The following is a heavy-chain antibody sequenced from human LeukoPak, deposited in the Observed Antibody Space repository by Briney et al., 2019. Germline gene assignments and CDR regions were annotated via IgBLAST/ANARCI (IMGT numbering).Heavy chain of an antibody. V-gene: IGHV3-23*01. D-gene: IGHD6-13*01. J-gene: IGHJ2*01. CDR1: GFTFGSYA. CDR3: ARAAAGYWYFAL. CDR2: ISGSVNST. Sequence: PGGPLRLSCAASGFTFGSYAMTWVRQAPGKGLEWVSGISGSVNSTYYADSVKGRFTISRDNSKSSLFLQMNSLGAEDTAVYYCARAAAGYWYFALWGRGTLVTVSS.